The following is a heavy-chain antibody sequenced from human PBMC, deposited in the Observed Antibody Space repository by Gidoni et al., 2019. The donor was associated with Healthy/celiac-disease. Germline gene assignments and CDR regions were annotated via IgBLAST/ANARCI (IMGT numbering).Heavy chain of an antibody. J-gene: IGHJ4*02. D-gene: IGHD3-9*01. Sequence: QVQLVESGGGVVQPGRSLRLSCAASGFTLRSYAMHWVRQAPGKGLEWLAVISYDGSNKYYADSVKGRFTISRDNSKNTLYLQMNSLRAEDTAVYYCARDRDFDWLYYFDYWGQGTLVTVSS. CDR1: GFTLRSYA. V-gene: IGHV3-30-3*01. CDR2: ISYDGSNK. CDR3: ARDRDFDWLYYFDY.